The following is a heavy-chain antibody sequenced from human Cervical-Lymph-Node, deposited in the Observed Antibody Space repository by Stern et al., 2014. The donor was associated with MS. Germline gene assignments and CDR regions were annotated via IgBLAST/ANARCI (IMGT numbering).Heavy chain of an antibody. V-gene: IGHV4-59*01. CDR2: FYHTGSV. D-gene: IGHD2-15*01. J-gene: IGHJ4*02. CDR1: GGSLRSYY. CDR3: AREGEYCSGSRCYPFLDY. Sequence: VQLLESGPGLVKPSETLSLTCTVSGGSLRSYYWNWIRQAPGKGLEWLGFFYHTGSVIYNPSLSSRVAMSVDTSKNQFSLTVSSVTAADTAVYYCAREGEYCSGSRCYPFLDYWGQGTLVTVSS.